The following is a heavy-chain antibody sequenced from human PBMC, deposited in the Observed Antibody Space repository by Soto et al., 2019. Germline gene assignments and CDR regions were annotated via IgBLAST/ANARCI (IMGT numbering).Heavy chain of an antibody. CDR3: SARDNYNLAFDI. Sequence: EVQLVASGGGFVKPGGSLRLSCAASGFTFRNAWMTWVRRAPGKGLEWVGRVKSKTDAETTDYAAPVKGRFTISRDDSKITVYLQMNSLKTEDTAVYYCSARDNYNLAFDIWGRGTMVTVSS. CDR2: VKSKTDAETT. CDR1: GFTFRNAW. J-gene: IGHJ3*02. D-gene: IGHD4-4*01. V-gene: IGHV3-15*01.